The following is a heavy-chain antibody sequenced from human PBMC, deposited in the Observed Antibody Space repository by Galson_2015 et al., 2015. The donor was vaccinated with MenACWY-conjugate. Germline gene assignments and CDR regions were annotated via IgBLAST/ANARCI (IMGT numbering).Heavy chain of an antibody. Sequence: TLSLTCSVSGDPINKGGYYWSWLRQHPGKGLEWLGYIFCNGNTYYNPSLRGRLSMSVDTSRNQFSMRLTSVSAADAAVYFCAREAGAFCRGQTCFVNYDGPGRSFHYWGQGLPVAVSS. CDR3: AREAGAFCRGQTCFVNYDGPGRSFHY. CDR2: IFCNGNT. J-gene: IGHJ4*02. CDR1: GDPINKGGYY. V-gene: IGHV4-31*03. D-gene: IGHD3-10*01.